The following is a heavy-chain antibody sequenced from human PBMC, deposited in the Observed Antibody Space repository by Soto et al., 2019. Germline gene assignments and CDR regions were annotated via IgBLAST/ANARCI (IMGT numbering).Heavy chain of an antibody. CDR1: GYTFSGFY. D-gene: IGHD6-19*01. V-gene: IGHV1-2*02. CDR2: INPNSGGT. J-gene: IGHJ4*02. CDR3: ASAAVTGTAGLDF. Sequence: ASVKVSCKAPGYTFSGFYMHWVLQSPGQGLEWMGWINPNSGGTKSAEKFQGRVTMTRDTSISTAYMELSRLTSDDTAVYYCASAAVTGTAGLDFWGQGTQVTVSS.